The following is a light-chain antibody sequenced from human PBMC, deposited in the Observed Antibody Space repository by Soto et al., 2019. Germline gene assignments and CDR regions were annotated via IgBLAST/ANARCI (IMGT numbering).Light chain of an antibody. CDR1: QSVSSN. V-gene: IGKV3-15*01. J-gene: IGKJ4*01. CDR2: GAS. Sequence: EIVMTQSPGTLSVSPGERATLSCRASQSVSSNLAWYQQKPGQAPRLLIYGASTRATGIPARFSGSGSGTEFTLTISSLQSEDFAVHYCQQYNNWPPVTVGGGTKVEIK. CDR3: QQYNNWPPVT.